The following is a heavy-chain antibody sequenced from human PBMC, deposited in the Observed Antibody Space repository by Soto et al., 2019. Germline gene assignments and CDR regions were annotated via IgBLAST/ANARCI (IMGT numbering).Heavy chain of an antibody. D-gene: IGHD3-10*01. CDR2: ISGSGGST. J-gene: IGHJ6*02. CDR1: GFTFSSYA. V-gene: IGHV3-23*01. CDR3: AKAPGVYYYYGMDV. Sequence: GGSLRLSCASSGFTFSSYAMSWVRQAPGKGLEWVSAISGSGGSTYYADSVKGRFTISRDNSKNTLYLQMNSLRAEDTAVYYCAKAPGVYYYYGMDVWGQGTTVTVS.